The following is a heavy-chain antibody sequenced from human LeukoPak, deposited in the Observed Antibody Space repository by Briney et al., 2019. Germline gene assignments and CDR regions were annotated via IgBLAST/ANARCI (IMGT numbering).Heavy chain of an antibody. Sequence: GGSLRLSCAASGFTFSNAWMSWVRQALGKGLEWVGRIKSKTDGGTTDYAAPVKGRFTISRDDSKNTLYLQMNSLKTEDTAVYYCTTTYYDFWSGYYPDFDYWGQGTLVTVSS. J-gene: IGHJ4*02. V-gene: IGHV3-15*01. D-gene: IGHD3-3*01. CDR2: IKSKTDGGTT. CDR3: TTTYYDFWSGYYPDFDY. CDR1: GFTFSNAW.